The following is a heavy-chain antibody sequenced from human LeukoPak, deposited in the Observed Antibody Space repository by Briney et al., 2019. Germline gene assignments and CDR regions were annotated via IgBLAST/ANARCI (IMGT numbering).Heavy chain of an antibody. J-gene: IGHJ6*02. CDR3: AGAYCGGDCYSGGYYYYYGMDV. CDR2: ISSSGTT. V-gene: IGHV4-39*02. D-gene: IGHD2-21*02. CDR1: DASITNEDFF. Sequence: PSETLSLTCAVTDASITNEDFFWGWIRQPPGKGLEWVGTISSSGTTYYSPSLRSRLTISVDTSKNHFSLKLTSVTAADTAVYYCAGAYCGGDCYSGGYYYYYGMDVWGQGTTVTVSS.